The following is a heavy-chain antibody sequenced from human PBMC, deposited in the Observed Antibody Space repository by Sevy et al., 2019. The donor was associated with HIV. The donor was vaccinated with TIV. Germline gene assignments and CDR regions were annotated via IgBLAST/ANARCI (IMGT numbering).Heavy chain of an antibody. CDR2: VSYDGSHK. J-gene: IGHJ3*01. V-gene: IGHV3-30*18. D-gene: IGHD2-15*01. CDR3: AKRSRATGSAFDV. CDR1: GFTFSSYG. Sequence: GGSLRLSCAVSGFTFSSYGMHWVRQAPGKGLEWVAVVSYDGSHKYYGESVKGRFTISRDNSKNTVSLQMNSLRDEDTAVYYCAKRSRATGSAFDVWGQGTIVTVSS.